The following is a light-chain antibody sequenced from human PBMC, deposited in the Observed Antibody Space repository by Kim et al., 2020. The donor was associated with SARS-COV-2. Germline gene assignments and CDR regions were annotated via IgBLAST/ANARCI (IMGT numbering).Light chain of an antibody. J-gene: IGKJ4*01. CDR1: QSVSSY. Sequence: IVLTQSPATLSLSPGERATLSCRASQSVSSYLAWYQQKPGQAPRLLIYDVSTRATGIPARFSGSGSGTDFTLTISSLEPEDFAVYYCQQRSNWPLTFGGGTKVDIK. CDR2: DVS. CDR3: QQRSNWPLT. V-gene: IGKV3-11*01.